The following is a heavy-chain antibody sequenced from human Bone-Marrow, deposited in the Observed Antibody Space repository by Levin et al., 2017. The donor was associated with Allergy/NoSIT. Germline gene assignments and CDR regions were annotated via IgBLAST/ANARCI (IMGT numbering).Heavy chain of an antibody. J-gene: IGHJ4*02. CDR3: ARITAACRSDYVWGADFDS. CDR2: ISHSGDT. Sequence: SETLSLTCTVSGASISSHYWTWIRQPPGKGLEWIGYISHSGDTKYNPSLGSRVAISLDTSKNQFSLTLSSVTAAETAMYYCARITAACRSDYVWGADFDSWGLGTLVTVSS. D-gene: IGHD3-16*01. V-gene: IGHV4-4*09. CDR1: GASISSHY.